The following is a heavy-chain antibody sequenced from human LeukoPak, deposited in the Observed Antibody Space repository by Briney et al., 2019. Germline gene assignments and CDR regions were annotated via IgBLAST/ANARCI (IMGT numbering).Heavy chain of an antibody. CDR2: IRSKTYGGTT. D-gene: IGHD3-22*01. CDR1: GFTFGDYA. Sequence: GGSLRLSCTASGFTFGDYAMSWFRQAPGKGLEWVGFIRSKTYGGTTEYAASVKGRFTISRDDSKSIAYLQMNSLKTKDTAVYYCTTGHYYDSSGYYYDAFDIWGQGTMVTVSS. J-gene: IGHJ3*02. CDR3: TTGHYYDSSGYYYDAFDI. V-gene: IGHV3-49*03.